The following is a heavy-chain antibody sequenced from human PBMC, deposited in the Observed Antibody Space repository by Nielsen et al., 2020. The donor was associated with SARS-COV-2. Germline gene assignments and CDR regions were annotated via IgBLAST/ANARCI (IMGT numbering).Heavy chain of an antibody. CDR2: IYYSGST. Sequence: SETLSLTCTVSGGSISSGGYYWSWLRQHPGKGLEWIGYIYYSGSTYYNPSLKSRLTISIDMSKSQFSLNLNSVTAADTAVYYCARWAARRGSHGASWFDPWGQGTLVTVSS. CDR3: ARWAARRGSHGASWFDP. V-gene: IGHV4-31*03. CDR1: GGSISSGGYY. D-gene: IGHD6-6*01. J-gene: IGHJ5*02.